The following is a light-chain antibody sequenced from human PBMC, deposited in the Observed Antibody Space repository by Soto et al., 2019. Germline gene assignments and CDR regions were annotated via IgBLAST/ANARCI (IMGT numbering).Light chain of an antibody. J-gene: IGLJ3*02. V-gene: IGLV1-40*01. CDR2: GNS. CDR3: QSYDSSLSGSWV. CDR1: SSNIGAGYD. Sequence: QSALTQPPSVSGAPGQRVTISCTGSSSNIGAGYDVHWYQQLPGTAPKLLIYGNSNRPSGVPDRFSGSKSGTSASLAITGLQAEDEADYYCQSYDSSLSGSWVFGGGTKLPS.